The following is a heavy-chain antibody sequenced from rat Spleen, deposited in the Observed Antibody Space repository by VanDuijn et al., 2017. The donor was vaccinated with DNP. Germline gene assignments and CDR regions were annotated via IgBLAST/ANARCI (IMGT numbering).Heavy chain of an antibody. CDR2: IWGDGST. Sequence: QVQLKESGPGLVKPSETLSLTCTASGFSLTSYLVSLVRQPPGKGLEWMGVIWGDGSTAYNSALKSRLSITRDTSKSQVFLKMNSLKTEDTATYYCARVPNTYYVMDVWGQGASVTVSS. V-gene: IGHV2-32*01. CDR1: GFSLTSYL. CDR3: ARVPNTYYVMDV. J-gene: IGHJ4*01. D-gene: IGHD3-8*01.